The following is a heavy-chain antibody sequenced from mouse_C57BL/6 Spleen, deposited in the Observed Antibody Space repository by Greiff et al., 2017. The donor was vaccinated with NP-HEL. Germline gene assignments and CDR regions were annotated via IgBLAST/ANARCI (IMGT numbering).Heavy chain of an antibody. CDR3: VRGYYDYHYFDY. Sequence: VQLQQSGAELVRPGTSVKVSCKASGYAFTNYLIEWVKQRPGQGLEWIGVINPGSGGTNYNEKFKGKATLTADKSSSTAYMQLSSLTSEDSAVYFCVRGYYDYHYFDYWGQGTTLTVSS. CDR2: INPGSGGT. D-gene: IGHD2-4*01. CDR1: GYAFTNYL. J-gene: IGHJ2*01. V-gene: IGHV1-54*01.